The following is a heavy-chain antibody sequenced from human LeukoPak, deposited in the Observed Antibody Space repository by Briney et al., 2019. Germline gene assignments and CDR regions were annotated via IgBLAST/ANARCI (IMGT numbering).Heavy chain of an antibody. D-gene: IGHD3-22*01. V-gene: IGHV3-23*01. Sequence: GGSLRLSCAASGFTFSSYGMSWVRQAPGKGLEWVSAISGSGGSTYYADSVKGRFTISRDNSKNTLYLQMNSLRAEDTAVYYCAKGGTYYYDSSGYYHKYYFDYWGQGTLVTVSS. CDR1: GFTFSSYG. CDR2: ISGSGGST. J-gene: IGHJ4*02. CDR3: AKGGTYYYDSSGYYHKYYFDY.